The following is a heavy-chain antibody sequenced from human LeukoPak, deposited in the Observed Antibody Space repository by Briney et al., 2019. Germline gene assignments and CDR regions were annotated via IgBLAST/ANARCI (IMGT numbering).Heavy chain of an antibody. CDR3: ARQNPSGSYGYYFDY. J-gene: IGHJ4*02. CDR2: IYYSEST. D-gene: IGHD1-26*01. CDR1: GGSIRSDY. Sequence: SETLSLTCTVSGGSIRSDYWSWIRHPPGKGLDRIGNIYYSESTNYNPSLKSRVTISVDTSKDQFSLKLSSVTAADTAVYYCARQNPSGSYGYYFDYWGQGTLVTVSS. V-gene: IGHV4-59*08.